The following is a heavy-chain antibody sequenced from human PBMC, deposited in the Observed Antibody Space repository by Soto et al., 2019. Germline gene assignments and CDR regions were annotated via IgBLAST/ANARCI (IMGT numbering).Heavy chain of an antibody. CDR2: IWSDGNNR. D-gene: IGHD1-1*01. CDR1: GFMFSNHG. CDR3: VRGDNWNDEASDY. Sequence: QVQLVESGGGVVQPGRSLRLSCAASGFMFSNHGMHWVHQAPGKGLEWVAVIWSDGNNRYYADSVKGRFTISRDNSKNTVYLQMSSLRVEDTAVYYCVRGDNWNDEASDYWGQGTLVTVSS. V-gene: IGHV3-33*01. J-gene: IGHJ4*02.